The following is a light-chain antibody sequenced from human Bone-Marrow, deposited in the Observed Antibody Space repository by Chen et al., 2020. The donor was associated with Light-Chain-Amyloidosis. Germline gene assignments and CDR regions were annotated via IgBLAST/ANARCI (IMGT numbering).Light chain of an antibody. CDR1: QSLLYSYGVTS. Sequence: DVVMTQTPLSLSVTPGQPASISCKSSQSLLYSYGVTSLYWLLQKTGQPPQLLIYEAFNRFSGVPHRLSSSGSGTDFTLKIRRVEWEDVGTYYCMQRIHLRTFGQGTKVEIK. CDR3: MQRIHLRT. CDR2: EAF. J-gene: IGKJ1*01. V-gene: IGKV2D-29*01.